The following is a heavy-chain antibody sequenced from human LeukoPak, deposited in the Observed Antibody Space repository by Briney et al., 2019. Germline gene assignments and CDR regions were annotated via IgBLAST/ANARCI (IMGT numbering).Heavy chain of an antibody. D-gene: IGHD3-10*01. Sequence: GASVKVSCKASGGTFSSYAISWVRQAPGQGLEWMGRIIPILGIANYAQEFQGRVTITADKSTSTAYMELSSLRSEDTAVYYCASSGSGSQYYMDVWGKGTTVTVSS. J-gene: IGHJ6*03. CDR2: IIPILGIA. CDR1: GGTFSSYA. CDR3: ASSGSGSQYYMDV. V-gene: IGHV1-69*04.